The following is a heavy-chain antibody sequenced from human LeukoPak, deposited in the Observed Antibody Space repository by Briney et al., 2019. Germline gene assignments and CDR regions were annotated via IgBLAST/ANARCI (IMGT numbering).Heavy chain of an antibody. V-gene: IGHV4-61*02. J-gene: IGHJ4*02. Sequence: SQTLSLTCTVSGGSISSGSYYWSWIRQPAGKGLEWIGRIYTSGSTNYNPSLKSRVTISVDTSKNQFSLKLSSVTAADTAVYYCASHDTPGGLDYWGQGTLVTVSS. D-gene: IGHD2-15*01. CDR2: IYTSGST. CDR3: ASHDTPGGLDY. CDR1: GGSISSGSYY.